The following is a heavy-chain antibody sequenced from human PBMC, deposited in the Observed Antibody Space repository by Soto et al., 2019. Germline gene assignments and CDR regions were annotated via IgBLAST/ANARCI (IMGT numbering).Heavy chain of an antibody. V-gene: IGHV3-74*01. CDR3: ASSLLTPFDY. CDR2: INSDVSST. D-gene: IGHD7-27*01. CDR1: GFTFSSYW. Sequence: EVQLVESGGALVQPGGSLRLSCAASGFTFSSYWMHWFRQAPGKGLVWVSRINSDVSSTSYADSVKGRFTISRDNAKNTLYLQMNSRRAEDTAVYYCASSLLTPFDYWGQGTLVTVSS. J-gene: IGHJ4*02.